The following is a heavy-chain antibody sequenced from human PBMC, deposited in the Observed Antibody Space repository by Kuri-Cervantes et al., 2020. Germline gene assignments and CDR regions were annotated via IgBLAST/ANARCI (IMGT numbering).Heavy chain of an antibody. CDR1: GVSFSSYA. Sequence: GGSLRLSCAVSGVSFSSYAMSWVRQAPGKGLEWVSAISGSGGSTYYADSVRGRFTISRVNSKNTLYLQMNSLRDEDTAVYYCARRGGFDWLLNYYYGMGVWGQGTTVTVSS. CDR3: ARRGGFDWLLNYYYGMGV. J-gene: IGHJ6*02. V-gene: IGHV3-23*01. D-gene: IGHD3-9*01. CDR2: ISGSGGST.